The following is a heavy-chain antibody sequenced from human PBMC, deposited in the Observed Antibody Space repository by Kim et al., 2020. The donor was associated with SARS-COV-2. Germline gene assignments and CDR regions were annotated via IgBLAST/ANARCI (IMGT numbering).Heavy chain of an antibody. D-gene: IGHD3-10*01. CDR3: TTPGWFGELPDDY. V-gene: IGHV3-15*01. J-gene: IGHJ4*02. Sequence: YAAPVNGRFTISRDDSKNTLYLQMNSLKTEDTAVYYCTTPGWFGELPDDYWGQGTLVTVSS.